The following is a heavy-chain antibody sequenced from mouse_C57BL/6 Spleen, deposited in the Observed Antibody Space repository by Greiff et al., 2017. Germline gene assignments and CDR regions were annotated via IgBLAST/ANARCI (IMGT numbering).Heavy chain of an antibody. CDR2: INPGSGGT. CDR3: VITTVVAWDY. Sequence: QVQLQQSGAELVRPGTSVKVSCKASGYAFTNYLIEWVKQRPGQGLEWIGVINPGSGGTNYNEKFKGKATLTADKSSSTAYMQLSSLTSEDSAVYFCVITTVVAWDYWGQGTTLTVAS. J-gene: IGHJ2*01. CDR1: GYAFTNYL. D-gene: IGHD1-1*01. V-gene: IGHV1-54*01.